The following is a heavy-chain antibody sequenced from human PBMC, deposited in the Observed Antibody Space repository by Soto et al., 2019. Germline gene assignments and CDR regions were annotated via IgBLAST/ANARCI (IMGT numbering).Heavy chain of an antibody. D-gene: IGHD3-10*01. V-gene: IGHV1-8*01. CDR3: ARIPPLLWFGEVLSPLDY. Sequence: ASVKVSCKASGYTFTSYDINWVRQATGQGLEWMGWMNPNSGNTGYAQKFQGRVTMTRNTSISTAYMELSSLRSEDTAVYYCARIPPLLWFGEVLSPLDYWGQGTLVTVSS. CDR2: MNPNSGNT. J-gene: IGHJ4*02. CDR1: GYTFTSYD.